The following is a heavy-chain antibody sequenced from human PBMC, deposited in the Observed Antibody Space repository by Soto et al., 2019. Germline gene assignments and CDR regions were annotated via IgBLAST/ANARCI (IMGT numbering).Heavy chain of an antibody. Sequence: QITLKESGPTLVKPTQTLTLTCTYSGFSLRTTGVGVGWTRQPPGKALEWLGIFYWDDNKRYSRSLKSRLIRTNDITNSQVVMTMTNIVPVDTATYYIGRTWGLPFAYWGRGTLVIVSS. V-gene: IGHV2-5*02. CDR1: GFSLRTTGVG. CDR2: FYWDDNK. J-gene: IGHJ4*02. CDR3: GRTWGLPFAY. D-gene: IGHD3-16*01.